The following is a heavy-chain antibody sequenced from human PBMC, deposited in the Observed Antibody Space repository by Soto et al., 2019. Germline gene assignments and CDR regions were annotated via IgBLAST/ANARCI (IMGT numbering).Heavy chain of an antibody. Sequence: QVQLVQSGAEVKKPGASVKVSCKASGYTFTSYDIYWVRQATGQGLEWMGWMNPNSGNTGYAQKFQGSVTMTRNNSISTAYMELSSLRSEDTAVYYCAWEKTSYGMDVWGQGTTVTVSS. CDR1: GYTFTSYD. CDR2: MNPNSGNT. J-gene: IGHJ6*02. D-gene: IGHD1-26*01. CDR3: AWEKTSYGMDV. V-gene: IGHV1-8*01.